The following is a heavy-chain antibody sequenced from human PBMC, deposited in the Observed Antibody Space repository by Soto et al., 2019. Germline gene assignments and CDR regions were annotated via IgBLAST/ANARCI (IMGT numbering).Heavy chain of an antibody. CDR3: ERNRIRVWFGELSYFDP. Sequence: QVQLQQWGAGLLKPSETLSLTCAVYGGSFSGYYWSWIRQPPGKGLELIGEINHSGSTNYNPSLNSRHNISVDTSMNQCSLTLNSVTAADTAVYYCERNRIRVWFGELSYFDPWGQGTLVTVSS. CDR1: GGSFSGYY. V-gene: IGHV4-34*01. D-gene: IGHD3-10*01. J-gene: IGHJ5*02. CDR2: INHSGST.